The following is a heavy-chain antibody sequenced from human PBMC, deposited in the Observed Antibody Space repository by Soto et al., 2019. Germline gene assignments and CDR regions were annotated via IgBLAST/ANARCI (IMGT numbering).Heavy chain of an antibody. CDR3: ARDHPPSGYGMDV. J-gene: IGHJ6*02. CDR2: ISYDGSNK. V-gene: IGHV3-30-3*01. CDR1: GFTFSSYA. Sequence: HPGGSLRLSCAASGFTFSSYAMHWVRQAPGKGLEWVAVISYDGSNKYYADSVKGRFTISRDNSKNTLYLQMNSLRAEDTAVYYCARDHPPSGYGMDVWGQGTTVTVSS.